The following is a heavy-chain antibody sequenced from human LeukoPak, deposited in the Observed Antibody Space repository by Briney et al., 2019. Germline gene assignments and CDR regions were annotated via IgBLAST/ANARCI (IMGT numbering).Heavy chain of an antibody. V-gene: IGHV3-15*01. J-gene: IGHJ6*04. CDR3: TTENPSGYYYGMDV. CDR2: IKSKTDGGTT. D-gene: IGHD3-3*01. Sequence: PGGSLRLSCAASGLTFSNAWMSWVRQAPGKGLEWVGRIKSKTDGGTTDYAAPVKGRFTISRDDSKNTLYLQMNSLKTEDTAVYYCTTENPSGYYYGMDVWGKGTTVTVSS. CDR1: GLTFSNAW.